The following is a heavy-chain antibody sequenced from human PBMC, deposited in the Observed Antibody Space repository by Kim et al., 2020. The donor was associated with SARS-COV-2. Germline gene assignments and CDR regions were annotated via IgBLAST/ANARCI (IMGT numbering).Heavy chain of an antibody. V-gene: IGHV1-8*01. CDR2: MNPNSGNT. Sequence: ASVKVSCKASGYTFTSYDINWVRQATGQGLEWMGWMNPNSGNTGYAQKFQGRVTMTRNTSISTAYMELSSLRSEDTAVYYCARGKGYTVTPWYYYYGMDVWGQGTTVTVSS. CDR1: GYTFTSYD. J-gene: IGHJ6*02. CDR3: ARGKGYTVTPWYYYYGMDV. D-gene: IGHD4-17*01.